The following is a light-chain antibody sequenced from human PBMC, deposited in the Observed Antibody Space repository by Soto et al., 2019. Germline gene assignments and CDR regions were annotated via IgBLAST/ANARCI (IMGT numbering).Light chain of an antibody. Sequence: SVLAQAPATPSFSPGERSTLSCRASHSVANNYLAWYQQKPGQAPXLXXFAASRRATGVPHRFSAIVSGTDFTLTISRLEPEDFAVYFGQQYGGSPPWTFGQGTKVDNK. V-gene: IGKV3-20*01. CDR2: AAS. J-gene: IGKJ1*01. CDR3: QQYGGSPPWT. CDR1: HSVANNY.